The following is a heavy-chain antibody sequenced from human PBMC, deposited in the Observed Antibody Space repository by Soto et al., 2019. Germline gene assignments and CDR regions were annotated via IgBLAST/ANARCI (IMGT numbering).Heavy chain of an antibody. CDR1: GFTFSNYA. J-gene: IGHJ4*02. V-gene: IGHV3-30-3*01. CDR3: ARDLGNNYGSFAY. D-gene: IGHD4-17*01. Sequence: GGSLRLSCVASGFTFSNYAMNWVRQAPGKGLEWVAVISYDGSNKYYADSVKGRITISRDNSRNTLYLQMNNLRAEDTAMYYCARDLGNNYGSFAYWGQGALVTVSS. CDR2: ISYDGSNK.